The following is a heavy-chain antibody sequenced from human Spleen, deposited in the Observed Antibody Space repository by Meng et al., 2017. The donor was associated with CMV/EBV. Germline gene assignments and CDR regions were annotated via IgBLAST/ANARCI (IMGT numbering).Heavy chain of an antibody. CDR1: GSIRSSSYY. Sequence: GSIRSSSYYWGWIRQPPGKGLAWIGSIYYSGSTYYNPSLKSRVTISVDTSKNQFSLKLSSVTAADTAVYYCAGVGVTIFGVENWFDPWGQGTLVTVSS. CDR2: IYYSGST. CDR3: AGVGVTIFGVENWFDP. V-gene: IGHV4-39*07. D-gene: IGHD3-3*01. J-gene: IGHJ5*02.